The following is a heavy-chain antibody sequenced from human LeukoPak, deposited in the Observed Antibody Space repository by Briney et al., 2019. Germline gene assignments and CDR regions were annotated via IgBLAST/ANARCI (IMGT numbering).Heavy chain of an antibody. CDR2: IIPILGIA. J-gene: IGHJ6*02. Sequence: SVKVSCKASGGTFSSYAISWVRQAPGQGLEWMGRIIPILGIANYAQKFQGRVTITADKSTSTAYMELSSLRSEDTAVYYCASVRDNYCSSTSCYDYYYYYGMDVWGQGTTVTVSS. CDR3: ASVRDNYCSSTSCYDYYYYYGMDV. V-gene: IGHV1-69*04. D-gene: IGHD2-2*01. CDR1: GGTFSSYA.